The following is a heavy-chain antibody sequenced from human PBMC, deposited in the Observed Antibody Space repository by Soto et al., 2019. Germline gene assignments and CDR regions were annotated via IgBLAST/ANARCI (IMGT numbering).Heavy chain of an antibody. V-gene: IGHV6-1*01. CDR2: TYYRSKWYN. Sequence: SQTLSLTCAISGDSVSSKTAAWNWIRQSPSRGLEWLGRTYYRSKWYNDYVASVKSRITISPDTSKNQFSLQLNSVTPEDTAVYYCVRGSTRSSSGWSYFDYWGRGTLVTVSS. J-gene: IGHJ4*02. CDR1: GDSVSSKTAA. D-gene: IGHD6-19*01. CDR3: VRGSTRSSSGWSYFDY.